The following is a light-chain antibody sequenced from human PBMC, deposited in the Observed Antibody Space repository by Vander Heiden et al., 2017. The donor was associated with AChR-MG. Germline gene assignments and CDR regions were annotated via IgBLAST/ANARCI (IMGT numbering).Light chain of an antibody. CDR1: QSISTY. CDR3: QQSYSTPLT. CDR2: AAS. V-gene: IGKV1-39*01. Sequence: DTQMTQSPSSLSASVGDRVTITCRASQSISTYLDWYQQKPGMAPKLLIYAASSLQSGVPSRFSGSGSGTDFTLTISSLQPEDFATYYCQQSYSTPLTFGGGTKVEIK. J-gene: IGKJ4*01.